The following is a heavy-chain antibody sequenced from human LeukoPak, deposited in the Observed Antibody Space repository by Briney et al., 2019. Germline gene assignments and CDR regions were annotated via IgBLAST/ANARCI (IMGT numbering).Heavy chain of an antibody. CDR2: ISGSGGST. CDR1: GFTFSSYA. J-gene: IGHJ4*02. D-gene: IGHD6-6*01. Sequence: GGSLRLSCAASGFTFSSYAMSWVRQAPGKGLEWVSTISGSGGSTYYADSLKGRFTISRDNSKNTLYLQMNSLRAEDTAVYYCANWKYQLVLFRDWGQGTLVTVSS. CDR3: ANWKYQLVLFRD. V-gene: IGHV3-23*01.